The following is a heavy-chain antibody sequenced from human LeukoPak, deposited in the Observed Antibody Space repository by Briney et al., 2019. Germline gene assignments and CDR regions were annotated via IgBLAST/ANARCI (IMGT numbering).Heavy chain of an antibody. CDR1: GGSFSGYY. CDR2: ISHSGRT. V-gene: IGHV4-34*01. CDR3: ASPSMVRGVYDAFDI. D-gene: IGHD3-10*01. Sequence: SETLSLTCAVYGGSFSGYYWSWIRHPPGKGLKWIGEISHSGRTNYNPSLKSRVTISVDTSKNQFSLKLSSVTAADTAVYYCASPSMVRGVYDAFDIRGQGTMVTVSS. J-gene: IGHJ3*02.